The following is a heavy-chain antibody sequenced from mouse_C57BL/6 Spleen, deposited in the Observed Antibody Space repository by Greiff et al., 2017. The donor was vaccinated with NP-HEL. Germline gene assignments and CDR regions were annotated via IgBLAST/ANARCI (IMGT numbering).Heavy chain of an antibody. V-gene: IGHV1-82*01. CDR3: ARGLGHYAMDY. CDR1: GYAFSSSW. Sequence: VQLQQSGPELVKPGASVKISCKASGYAFSSSWMNWVKQRPGKGLEWIGRIYPGDGDTNYNGKFKGKATLTADKSSSTAYMQLSSLTSEDSAVYFCARGLGHYAMDYWGQRTSVTVSS. J-gene: IGHJ4*01. CDR2: IYPGDGDT.